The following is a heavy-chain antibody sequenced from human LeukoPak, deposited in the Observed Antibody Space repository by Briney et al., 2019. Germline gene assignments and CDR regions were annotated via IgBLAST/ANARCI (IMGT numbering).Heavy chain of an antibody. CDR2: IYYSGST. Sequence: SETLSLTCTVSGGSISSYYWSWIRQPPGKGLEWIGYIYYSGSTNYNPSLKSRVTISVDTSKNQFSLKLSSVTAADTAVYYCARESLSSSNWFDPWGQGTLVTVSS. CDR3: ARESLSSSNWFDP. CDR1: GGSISSYY. D-gene: IGHD6-13*01. V-gene: IGHV4-59*01. J-gene: IGHJ5*02.